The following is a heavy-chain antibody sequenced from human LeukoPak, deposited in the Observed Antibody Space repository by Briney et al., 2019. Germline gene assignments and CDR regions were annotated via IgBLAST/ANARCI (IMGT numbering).Heavy chain of an antibody. CDR3: ARGGNRFGGFYFDY. V-gene: IGHV4-31*03. Sequence: SQTLSLTCTVSADSISSIGHYWTWIRQHPGKGAETIGFIHFSGSTNHNPSLKSRVAISVDASKNQVSLRLSSVTSADTAVYYCARGGNRFGGFYFDYWGQGILVTVSS. CDR1: ADSISSIGHY. D-gene: IGHD3-10*01. J-gene: IGHJ4*02. CDR2: IHFSGST.